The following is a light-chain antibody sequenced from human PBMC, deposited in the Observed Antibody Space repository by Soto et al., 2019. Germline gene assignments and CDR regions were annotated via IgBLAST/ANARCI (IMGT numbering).Light chain of an antibody. V-gene: IGKV2-28*01. J-gene: IGKJ4*01. Sequence: DIVMTQSPLSLPVTPGEPASISCRSSQSLLHNNGYNYLDWYLQKPGQSPQLLIYLGSNRASGVPDRFSVSGSGTDFTLKISRVEAEDVGIYYCMQALQNPLTFGGGTKVEIK. CDR1: QSLLHNNGYNY. CDR2: LGS. CDR3: MQALQNPLT.